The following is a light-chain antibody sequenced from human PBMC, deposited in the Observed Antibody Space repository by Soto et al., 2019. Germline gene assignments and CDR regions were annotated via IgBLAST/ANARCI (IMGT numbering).Light chain of an antibody. J-gene: IGKJ1*01. Sequence: EIVMTQSPATLSVSPGARATLSGRASQSVSSNLDWYQQKPGQAPSLLNYGASTRATGIPARFSGSGSGTEYTLTISSLQAEDFAVYYCQQYNNWPPRTFGQGTKVEI. CDR3: QQYNNWPPRT. CDR2: GAS. CDR1: QSVSSN. V-gene: IGKV3-15*01.